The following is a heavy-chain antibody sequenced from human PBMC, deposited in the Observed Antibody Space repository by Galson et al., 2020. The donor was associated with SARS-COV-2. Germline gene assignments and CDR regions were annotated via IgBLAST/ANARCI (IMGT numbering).Heavy chain of an antibody. Sequence: GESLKISCAASGFTFTNYWMHWVRLVPGKGLVWVSRINDEGNNIGYADSVKGRFTISRDNAKNTLHLQMNSLRAEDTAVYYCVRSNWAFDIWGQGTRVTVSP. V-gene: IGHV3-74*01. CDR3: VRSNWAFDI. CDR1: GFTFTNYW. CDR2: INDEGNNI. J-gene: IGHJ3*02.